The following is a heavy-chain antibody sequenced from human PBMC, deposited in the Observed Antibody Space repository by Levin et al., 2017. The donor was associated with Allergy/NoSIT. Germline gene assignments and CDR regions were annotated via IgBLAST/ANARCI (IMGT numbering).Heavy chain of an antibody. J-gene: IGHJ3*02. V-gene: IGHV3-7*03. CDR3: ARDNMITCGGVHDAFDI. CDR1: GFTFSSYW. D-gene: IGHD3-16*01. CDR2: IKQDGSEK. Sequence: HSGGSLRLSCAASGFTFSSYWMSWVRQAPGKGLEWVANIKQDGSEKYYVDSVKGRFTISRNNAKNSLYLQMNSLRAEDTAVYYCARDNMITCGGVHDAFDIWGQGTMVTVSS.